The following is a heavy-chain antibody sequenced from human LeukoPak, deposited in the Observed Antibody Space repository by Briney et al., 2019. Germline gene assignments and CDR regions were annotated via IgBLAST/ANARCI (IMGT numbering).Heavy chain of an antibody. CDR1: GFIFHTYA. CDR2: ITASGNYT. Sequence: PGESLRLSCAASGFIFHTYAMSWVRQPPGKGLEWVSTITASGNYTAYADSVQGRFTISRDSSKNTVYLQMNSLRAEDTAVYYCARRTGALCTKSICRFDSWGQGTLVAVSS. CDR3: ARRTGALCTKSICRFDS. J-gene: IGHJ4*02. V-gene: IGHV3-23*01. D-gene: IGHD2-8*01.